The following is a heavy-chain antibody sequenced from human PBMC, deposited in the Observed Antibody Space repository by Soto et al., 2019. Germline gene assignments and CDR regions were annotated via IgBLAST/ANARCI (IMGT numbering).Heavy chain of an antibody. V-gene: IGHV3-33*01. D-gene: IGHD3-16*01. CDR1: GFTFSSYG. Sequence: AGGSLRLSCAASGFTFSSYGMHWVRQAPGKGLEWVAVIWYDGSNKYYADSVKGRFTISRDNSKNTLYLQMNSLRAEDTAVYYCAREAYVPLEYFDYWGHGTLVTSPQ. J-gene: IGHJ4*01. CDR2: IWYDGSNK. CDR3: AREAYVPLEYFDY.